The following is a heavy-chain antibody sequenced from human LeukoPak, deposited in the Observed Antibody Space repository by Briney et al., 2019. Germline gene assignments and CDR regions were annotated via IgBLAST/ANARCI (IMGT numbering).Heavy chain of an antibody. J-gene: IGHJ4*02. V-gene: IGHV3-64D*06. D-gene: IGHD6-13*01. CDR3: VKDLYKGDTSSWYYFDY. CDR1: GFTFSNCA. Sequence: GGSLRLSCSASGFTFSNCAMHWVRQVPGKGPEYVSVISSYGDKTYYADSVKGRFTISRDNSKNTVSLQMSSLRAEDTAVYYCVKDLYKGDTSSWYYFDYWGQGTLVTVSS. CDR2: ISSYGDKT.